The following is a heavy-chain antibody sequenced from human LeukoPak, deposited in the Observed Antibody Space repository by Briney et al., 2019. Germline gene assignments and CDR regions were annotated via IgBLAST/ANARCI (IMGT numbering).Heavy chain of an antibody. D-gene: IGHD6-13*01. CDR3: AKDIYVAAGEDAFDV. CDR1: GFTFDVYA. V-gene: IGHV3-9*01. J-gene: IGHJ3*01. Sequence: QPGGSLRLSCAASGFTFDVYAMHWVRKAPGKGLGWVSRISWNSGTIGYADSVKGRFTISRDNAKKSLYLQMNSLRAEDTALYYCAKDIYVAAGEDAFDVWGQGTMVTVSS. CDR2: ISWNSGTI.